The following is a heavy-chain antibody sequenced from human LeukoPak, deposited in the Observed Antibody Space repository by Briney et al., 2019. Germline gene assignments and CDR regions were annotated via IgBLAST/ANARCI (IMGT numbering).Heavy chain of an antibody. D-gene: IGHD3/OR15-3a*01. CDR1: GFTFNNYW. J-gene: IGHJ6*03. Sequence: PGGSLTLSCVASGFTFNNYWMDWVRQPPGKGLEWIGEIYHDWSANYIPPLTNRATISVDKSKKQFSLTLTSVTAPDTAVYYFPWANLVRGLTSGLYYYFYIDVWGKGTTVAVSS. CDR2: IYHDWSA. V-gene: IGHV4/OR15-8*01. CDR3: PWANLVRGLTSGLYYYFYIDV.